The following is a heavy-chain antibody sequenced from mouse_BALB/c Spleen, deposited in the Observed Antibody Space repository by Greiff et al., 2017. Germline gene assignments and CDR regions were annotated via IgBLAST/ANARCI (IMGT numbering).Heavy chain of an antibody. CDR1: GYTFTSYY. CDR2: INPSNGGT. D-gene: IGHD2-4*01. Sequence: VQLQQSGAELVKPGASVKLSCKASGYTFTSYYMYWVKQRPGQGLEWIGEINPSNGGTNFNEKFKSKATLTVDKSSSTAYMQLSSLTSEDSAVYYCTRSMITKFAYWGQGTLVTVSA. V-gene: IGHV1S81*02. J-gene: IGHJ3*01. CDR3: TRSMITKFAY.